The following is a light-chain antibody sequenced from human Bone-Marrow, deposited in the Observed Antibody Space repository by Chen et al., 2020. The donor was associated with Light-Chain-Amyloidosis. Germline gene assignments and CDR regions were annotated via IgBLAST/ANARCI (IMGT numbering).Light chain of an antibody. CDR3: SSYTITNTLV. J-gene: IGLJ1*01. CDR2: EVT. Sequence: QSALTQPASVSGSPGQSITISCTGTSSDVGGDNHVSWYQQHPDKAPKLMIYEVTNRPSWVPDRCSGSKSDNTASLTISGLQPEDEADDFCSSYTITNTLVFGSGTRVTVL. V-gene: IGLV2-14*01. CDR1: SSDVGGDNH.